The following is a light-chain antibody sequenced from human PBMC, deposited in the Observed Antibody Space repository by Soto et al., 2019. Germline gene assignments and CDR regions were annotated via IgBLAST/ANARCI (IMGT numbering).Light chain of an antibody. J-gene: IGLJ1*01. CDR3: GSFSSTSTLYV. Sequence: QSALTQPASVSGSPGQSITISCTGTTSDIGGYKYVSWYQHYPGKAPKLMIYEVSSRPSGVSNRFSGSKYGNTASLTISGLQAKDEADYFCGSFSSTSTLYVFGSGTKLTVL. CDR2: EVS. CDR1: TSDIGGYKY. V-gene: IGLV2-14*01.